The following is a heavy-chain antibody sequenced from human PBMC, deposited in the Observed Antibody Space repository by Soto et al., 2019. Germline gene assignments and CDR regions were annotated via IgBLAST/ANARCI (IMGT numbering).Heavy chain of an antibody. Sequence: EVQLLESGGGLVKPGRTVRLSCTASGFTFGDYTMAWFRQAPGGGLEWVSFIRSKAYGGTTEYAASVKGRFTISRDDSKSIAYLQMNRLQSEDTAVYYCARDVASYDYGDFYGMDVWGQGTTVTVSS. D-gene: IGHD4-17*01. CDR1: GFTFGDYT. V-gene: IGHV3-49*05. CDR2: IRSKAYGGTT. J-gene: IGHJ6*02. CDR3: ARDVASYDYGDFYGMDV.